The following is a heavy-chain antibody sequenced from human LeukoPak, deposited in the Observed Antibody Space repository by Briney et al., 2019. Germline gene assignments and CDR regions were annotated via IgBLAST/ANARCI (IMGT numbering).Heavy chain of an antibody. V-gene: IGHV4-61*02. J-gene: IGHJ4*02. CDR2: IYTSGST. CDR1: GGSISSGSYY. Sequence: SETLSLTCTVSGGSISSGSYYWSWIRQPAGKGLEWIGRIYTSGSTSYNPSLKSRVTISVDTSKNQFSLKLSSVTAADTAVYYCASRTVTTYYYFDYWGQGTLVTVSS. D-gene: IGHD4-17*01. CDR3: ASRTVTTYYYFDY.